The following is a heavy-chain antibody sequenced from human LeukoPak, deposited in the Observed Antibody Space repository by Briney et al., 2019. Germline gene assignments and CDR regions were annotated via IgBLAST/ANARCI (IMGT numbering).Heavy chain of an antibody. Sequence: GGSLRLSCAASGFTLSSKVMHWVRQAPGTGLVWVSRIIRDGTGTDYADSVKGRFTISRDIATSTLYLQMNSLRAEDTAVYYCAGDGGLERYFDYWGQGTLVTVSS. D-gene: IGHD1-1*01. V-gene: IGHV3-74*01. CDR1: GFTLSSKV. CDR3: AGDGGLERYFDY. J-gene: IGHJ4*02. CDR2: IIRDGTGT.